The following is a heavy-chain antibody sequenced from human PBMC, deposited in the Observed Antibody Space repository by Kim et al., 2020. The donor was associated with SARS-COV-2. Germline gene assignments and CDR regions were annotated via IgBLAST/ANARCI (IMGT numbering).Heavy chain of an antibody. Sequence: GGSLRLSCAASGFTFSGAGMHWVRQASGKGLEWVGRIRSKANSYATAYAASVKGRFTISRDDSKNVAYLQMNSLKTEDTAVYYCSREGDYYGMDVWGQGTTVTVS. CDR3: SREGDYYGMDV. J-gene: IGHJ6*02. CDR2: IRSKANSYAT. V-gene: IGHV3-73*01. CDR1: GFTFSGAG.